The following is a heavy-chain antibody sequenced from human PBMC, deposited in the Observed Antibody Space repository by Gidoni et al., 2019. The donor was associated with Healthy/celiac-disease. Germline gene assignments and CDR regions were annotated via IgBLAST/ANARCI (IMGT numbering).Heavy chain of an antibody. Sequence: EVQLLESGGGLVQPGWSLRISCVAAGFPFGSDAMSLVRQAPGKGLEWVSAISGSGGSTYYADSVKGRFTISRDNSKNTLYLQMNSLRAEDTAVYYCAKARGVTTVTKGGYWGQGTLVTVSS. J-gene: IGHJ4*02. CDR2: ISGSGGST. CDR3: AKARGVTTVTKGGY. V-gene: IGHV3-23*01. CDR1: GFPFGSDA. D-gene: IGHD4-17*01.